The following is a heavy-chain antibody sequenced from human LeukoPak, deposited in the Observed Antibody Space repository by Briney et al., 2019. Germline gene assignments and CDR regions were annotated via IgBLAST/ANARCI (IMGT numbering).Heavy chain of an antibody. J-gene: IGHJ6*02. CDR2: INPNGGGT. Sequence: ASVKVSCKASGYTFTGYYMHWVRQAPGQGLEWMGRINPNGGGTNYAQKFQGRVTMTRDTSISTAYMELSSLRSDDTAVYYCAREQPADNYYGMDVWGQGTTVTVSS. CDR1: GYTFTGYY. CDR3: AREQPADNYYGMDV. D-gene: IGHD2-2*01. V-gene: IGHV1-2*06.